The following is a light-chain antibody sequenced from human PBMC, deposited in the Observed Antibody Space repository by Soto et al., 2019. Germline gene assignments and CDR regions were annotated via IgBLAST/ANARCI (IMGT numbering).Light chain of an antibody. CDR2: EVS. CDR1: SSDVGGYNY. Sequence: QSALTQPASVSGSPGQSITISCTGTSSDVGGYNYVSWYQQHPGKAPKVMIYEVSNWPSGVSNRFSGSKSGNTASLTISGLQAEDEAHYYCSSYTSNNVWVFGGGTKLTVL. V-gene: IGLV2-14*01. CDR3: SSYTSNNVWV. J-gene: IGLJ3*02.